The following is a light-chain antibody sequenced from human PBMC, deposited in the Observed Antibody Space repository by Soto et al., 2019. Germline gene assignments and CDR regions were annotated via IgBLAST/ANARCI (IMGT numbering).Light chain of an antibody. CDR2: AAS. Sequence: AIRMTQSPSLLSASTGDRVTITCRASQGISSYLAWYQQKPGKAPKFLIYAASTLQSGVPSRFTGSGSGTDFTLTISSLEPEDFAVYYCQQRSNWVTFGQGTRLEIK. J-gene: IGKJ5*01. CDR1: QGISSY. V-gene: IGKV1-8*01. CDR3: QQRSNWVT.